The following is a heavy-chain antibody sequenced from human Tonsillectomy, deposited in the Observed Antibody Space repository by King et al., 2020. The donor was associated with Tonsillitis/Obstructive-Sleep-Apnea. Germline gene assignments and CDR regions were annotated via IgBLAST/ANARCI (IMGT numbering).Heavy chain of an antibody. CDR1: GGSFSGYY. Sequence: VQLQQWGAGLLKPSETLSLTCAVYGGSFSGYYWSWIRQPPGKGLEWIGEINHSGSTNYNPSLKSRVTISVDTSKNQFSLKLSSVTAADTAVYYCASFPVAGGWFDPWGQGTLVTVSS. J-gene: IGHJ5*02. CDR2: INHSGST. V-gene: IGHV4-34*01. CDR3: ASFPVAGGWFDP. D-gene: IGHD6-19*01.